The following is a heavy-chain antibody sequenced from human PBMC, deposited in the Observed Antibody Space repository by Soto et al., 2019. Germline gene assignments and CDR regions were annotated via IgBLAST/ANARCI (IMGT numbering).Heavy chain of an antibody. CDR3: ARAHRRFGPQVHYMDV. J-gene: IGHJ6*03. CDR2: IYYSGST. Sequence: KTSETLSLTCTVSGGSISSYYWSWIRQPPGKGLEWIGYIYYSGSTNYNPSLKSRVTISVDTSKNQFSLKLSSVTAADTAVYYCARAHRRFGPQVHYMDVWGKGTTVTVSS. CDR1: GGSISSYY. D-gene: IGHD3-10*01. V-gene: IGHV4-59*01.